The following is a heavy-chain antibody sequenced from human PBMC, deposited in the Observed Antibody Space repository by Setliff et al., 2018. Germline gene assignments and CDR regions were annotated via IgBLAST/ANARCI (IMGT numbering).Heavy chain of an antibody. CDR3: ARPYGSGSYIGTNWFDP. D-gene: IGHD3-10*01. Sequence: TLSLTCPVSGGSISSSSYYWGWIRQPPGKGLEWIGSIYYSGSTYYNPSLKSRVTISVDTSKNQFSLKLSSVTAADTAVYYCARPYGSGSYIGTNWFDPWGQGTLVTVSS. J-gene: IGHJ5*02. V-gene: IGHV4-39*07. CDR1: GGSISSSSYY. CDR2: IYYSGST.